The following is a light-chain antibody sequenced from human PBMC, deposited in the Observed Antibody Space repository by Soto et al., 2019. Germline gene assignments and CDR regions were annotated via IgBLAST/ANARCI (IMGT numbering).Light chain of an antibody. CDR3: ASWDDSLNGHV. Sequence: QSVLTKPPSASGTPGQRVTVSCSGSSSNIASNTVNWYQQLPGTAPKLLIYSNDQRPSGVPDRFSASKSGTSASLAISGLXSEDEADYYCASWDDSLNGHVFGTGTKVTVL. CDR2: SND. CDR1: SSNIASNT. V-gene: IGLV1-44*01. J-gene: IGLJ1*01.